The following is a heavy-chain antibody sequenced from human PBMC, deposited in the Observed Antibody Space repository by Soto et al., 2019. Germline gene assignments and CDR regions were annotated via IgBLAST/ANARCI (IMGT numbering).Heavy chain of an antibody. D-gene: IGHD1-7*01. CDR1: GGSFTSNNW. CDR3: ASRDPGTSVDY. CDR2: IYRTGST. Sequence: QVQLQESGPGLVKPSGTLSLTCAVSGGSFTSNNWWTWVRQHPGQGLEWIGEIYRTGSTNYNPSLKSLVTISLDKSENQFSLKVTSLTAADTAVYYCASRDPGTSVDYWGQGTLVTVSS. V-gene: IGHV4-4*02. J-gene: IGHJ4*02.